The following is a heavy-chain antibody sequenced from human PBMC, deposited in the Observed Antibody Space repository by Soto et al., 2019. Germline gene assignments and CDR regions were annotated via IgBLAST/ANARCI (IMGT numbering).Heavy chain of an antibody. V-gene: IGHV5-51*01. CDR2: IYPGDSDT. CDR1: GYSFTSYW. CDR3: AVTYYYDSSGYYYNGDAFDI. D-gene: IGHD3-22*01. J-gene: IGHJ3*02. Sequence: GASLKISCKGSGYSFTSYWIGWVRQMPGKGLEWMGIIYPGDSDTRYSPSFQGQVTISADKSIGTAYLQWSSLKASDTAMYYCAVTYYYDSSGYYYNGDAFDIWGQGTMVTVSS.